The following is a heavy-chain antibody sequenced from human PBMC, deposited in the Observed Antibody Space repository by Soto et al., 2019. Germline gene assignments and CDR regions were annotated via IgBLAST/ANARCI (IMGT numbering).Heavy chain of an antibody. CDR3: MVGHDILTGFPYYYGVDV. CDR1: GFTFGDYV. J-gene: IGHJ6*02. D-gene: IGHD3-9*01. CDR2: IRSKVHGGTT. Sequence: GGSLRLSCTASGFTFGDYVLSWVRQAPGKGPEWVAFIRSKVHGGTTEYAASVKGRFTISRDESETIAYLQMNSLKTEDSAVYYCMVGHDILTGFPYYYGVDVWGQGTTVTVSS. V-gene: IGHV3-49*04.